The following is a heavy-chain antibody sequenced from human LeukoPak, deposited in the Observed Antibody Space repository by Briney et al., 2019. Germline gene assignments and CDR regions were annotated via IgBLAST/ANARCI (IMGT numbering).Heavy chain of an antibody. V-gene: IGHV4-59*01. CDR1: GGSISDYH. CDR3: ARALRDADQQLVSDY. J-gene: IGHJ4*02. CDR2: IYYSGTT. Sequence: SETLSLACTVSGGSISDYHWSWIRQPPGKGLEWIGYIYYSGTTTYNPSLKSRVTISIDMSKNRFSLELTSLTAADTAVYYCARALRDADQQLVSDYWGQGIPVTVSS. D-gene: IGHD6-13*01.